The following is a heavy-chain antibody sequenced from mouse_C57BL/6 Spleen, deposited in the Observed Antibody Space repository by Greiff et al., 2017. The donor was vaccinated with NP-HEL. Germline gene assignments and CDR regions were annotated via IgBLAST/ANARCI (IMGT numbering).Heavy chain of an antibody. CDR1: GFNIKDYY. CDR3: TTRGGVVATDY. V-gene: IGHV14-1*01. Sequence: EVKLMESGAELVRPGASVKLSCTASGFNIKDYYMHWVKQRPEQGLEWIGRIDPEDGDTEYAPKFQGKATMTADPSSNTAYLQLSSLTSEDTAVYYCTTRGGVVATDYWGQGTTLTVSS. J-gene: IGHJ2*01. D-gene: IGHD1-1*01. CDR2: IDPEDGDT.